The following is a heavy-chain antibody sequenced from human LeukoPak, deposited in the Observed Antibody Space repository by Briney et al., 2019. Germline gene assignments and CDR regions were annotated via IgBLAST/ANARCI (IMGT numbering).Heavy chain of an antibody. CDR3: ARDPVIAAAGTTHDY. J-gene: IGHJ4*02. Sequence: ASVKVSCKASGYTFTGYYMHWVRQAPGQGPEWMGRINPNSGGTNYAQKFQGRVTMTRDTSISTAYMELSRLRSDDTAVYYCARDPVIAAAGTTHDYWGQGTLVTVSS. CDR2: INPNSGGT. D-gene: IGHD6-13*01. CDR1: GYTFTGYY. V-gene: IGHV1-2*06.